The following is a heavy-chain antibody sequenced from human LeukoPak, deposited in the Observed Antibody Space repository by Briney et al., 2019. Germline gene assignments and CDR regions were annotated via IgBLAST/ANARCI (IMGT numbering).Heavy chain of an antibody. J-gene: IGHJ4*02. CDR2: ISGSGGST. CDR1: GFTFSSYA. Sequence: PGGSLRLSCAASGFTFSSYAMSWVRQAPGKGLEWVSAISGSGGSTYYADPVKGRFTISRDNSKTTIHLQMNSLRAEDTAVYYCAKKGAYCSSTSCYTGRREDYWGQGTLVTVSS. V-gene: IGHV3-23*01. D-gene: IGHD2-2*02. CDR3: AKKGAYCSSTSCYTGRREDY.